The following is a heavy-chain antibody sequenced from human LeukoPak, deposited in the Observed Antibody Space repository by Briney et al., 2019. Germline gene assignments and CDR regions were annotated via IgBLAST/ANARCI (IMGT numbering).Heavy chain of an antibody. V-gene: IGHV3-30*02. CDR3: AKGIAVAVPYGGHAFDI. J-gene: IGHJ3*02. D-gene: IGHD6-19*01. CDR2: IRYDGSNK. CDR1: GFTFSSYG. Sequence: GGSLRLSCAASGFTFSSYGMHWVRQAPGKGLEWVAFIRYDGSNKYYADSVKGRFTISRDNSKNTLYLQMNSLRAEDTAVYYCAKGIAVAVPYGGHAFDIWSQGTMVTVSS.